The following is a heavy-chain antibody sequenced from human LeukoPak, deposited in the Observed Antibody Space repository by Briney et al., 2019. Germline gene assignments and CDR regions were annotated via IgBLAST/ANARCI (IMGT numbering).Heavy chain of an antibody. V-gene: IGHV4-59*01. Sequence: SETLSLTCTVSGGSISSYYWSWIRQPPGKGLGWVGYIYYSGSTNYNPSLKSRVTISVDTSKNQLSLKLSSVTAADTAVYYCAREGGSGYYPSPLGFDYCGQGTLVTVSS. CDR1: GGSISSYY. CDR2: IYYSGST. D-gene: IGHD3-22*01. CDR3: AREGGSGYYPSPLGFDY. J-gene: IGHJ4*02.